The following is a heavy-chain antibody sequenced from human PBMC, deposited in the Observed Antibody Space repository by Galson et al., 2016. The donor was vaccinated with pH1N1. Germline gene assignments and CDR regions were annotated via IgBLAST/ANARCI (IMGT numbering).Heavy chain of an antibody. CDR2: INQDGSRK. J-gene: IGHJ4*02. D-gene: IGHD1-26*01. CDR3: ATEDYYTSFY. CDR1: GFIFSDYW. Sequence: SLRLSCAASGFIFSDYWMSWVRQAPGKGLEWVAKINQDGSRKYYVDSMKGRCTISRDNAENSLSLQMNSLRVEDTALYYCATEDYYTSFYWGQGILVTVSS. V-gene: IGHV3-7*01.